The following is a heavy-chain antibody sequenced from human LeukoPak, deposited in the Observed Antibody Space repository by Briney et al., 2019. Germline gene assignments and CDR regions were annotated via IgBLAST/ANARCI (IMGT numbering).Heavy chain of an antibody. CDR3: ARDVQWLVLKSYFDY. CDR1: GGSISNYY. CDR2: IYISGSTSGST. V-gene: IGHV4-4*07. J-gene: IGHJ4*02. Sequence: SETLSLTCTVSGGSISNYYWSWIRQPAGKGLEWIGRIYISGSTSGSTDYNPSLKSRVTMSVDTSISTAYMELSRLRSDDTAVYYCARDVQWLVLKSYFDYWGQGTLVTVSS. D-gene: IGHD6-19*01.